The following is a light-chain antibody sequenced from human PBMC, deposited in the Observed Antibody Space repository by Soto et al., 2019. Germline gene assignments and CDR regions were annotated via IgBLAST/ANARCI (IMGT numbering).Light chain of an antibody. J-gene: IGLJ2*01. CDR1: SSDVGGYNY. Sequence: QSALTQPASVSGSPGQSITISCTGTSSDVGGYNYVSWYQQHPGKAPKLMIYDVSNRPSGVSNRFSGSKSGTTASLTISGLQAEDEADYYCSSDTSSSTLVFGGGTKVTVL. V-gene: IGLV2-14*01. CDR3: SSDTSSSTLV. CDR2: DVS.